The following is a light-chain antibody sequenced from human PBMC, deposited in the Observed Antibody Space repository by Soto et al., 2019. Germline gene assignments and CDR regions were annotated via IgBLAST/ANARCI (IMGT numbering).Light chain of an antibody. V-gene: IGLV2-8*01. CDR3: KSYTGINNWV. CDR2: EVN. CDR1: SSDVGGYNY. Sequence: QSALTQPPSASGSPGQSVTISCTGTSSDVGGYNYVSWYQQHPGKAPKVMIYEVNKRPSGVPDRFSGSKSGNTASLTVSGLQAEDDADYFCKSYTGINNWVFGGGTKVTVL. J-gene: IGLJ3*02.